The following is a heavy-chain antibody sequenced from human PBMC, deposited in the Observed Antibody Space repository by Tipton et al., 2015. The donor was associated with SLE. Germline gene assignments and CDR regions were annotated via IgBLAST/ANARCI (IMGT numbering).Heavy chain of an antibody. CDR1: GFTFSRYD. CDR2: IYNGGGT. V-gene: IGHV3-23*03. J-gene: IGHJ6*04. CDR3: ATTYCAGDCPTGATWVRYYYQMDV. Sequence: SLRLSCKASGFTFSRYDMSWVRQTPGKGLEWVSAIYNGGGTDYADSVKGRFTISGDSSKDTLYLQMNSLRVEDTAVYYCATTYCAGDCPTGATWVRYYYQMDVWGKGTTVTVSS. D-gene: IGHD2-21*01.